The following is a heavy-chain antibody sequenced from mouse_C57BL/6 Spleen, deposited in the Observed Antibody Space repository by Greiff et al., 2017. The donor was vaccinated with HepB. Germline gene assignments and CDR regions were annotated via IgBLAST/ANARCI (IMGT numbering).Heavy chain of an antibody. CDR1: GFTFSSYT. J-gene: IGHJ1*03. CDR3: ARPPLYYGSSYWYFDV. CDR2: ISGGGGNT. Sequence: EVMLVESGGGLVKPGGSLKLSCAASGFTFSSYTMSWVRQTPEKRLEWVATISGGGGNTYYPDSVKGRFTISRDNAKNTLYLQMSSLRSEDTALYYCARPPLYYGSSYWYFDVWGTGTTVTVSS. V-gene: IGHV5-9*01. D-gene: IGHD1-1*01.